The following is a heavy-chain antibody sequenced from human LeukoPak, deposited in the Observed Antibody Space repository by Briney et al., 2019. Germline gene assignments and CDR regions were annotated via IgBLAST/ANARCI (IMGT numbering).Heavy chain of an antibody. J-gene: IGHJ4*02. CDR1: GGSISSGSYY. CDR3: ARGYSGYDPFDY. Sequence: SETLSLTCTVSGGSISSGSYYWGWIRQPPGKGLEWIGEINHSGSTNYNPSLKSRVTISVDTSKNQFSLKLSSVTAADTAVYYCARGYSGYDPFDYWGQGTLVTVSS. CDR2: INHSGST. V-gene: IGHV4-39*07. D-gene: IGHD5-12*01.